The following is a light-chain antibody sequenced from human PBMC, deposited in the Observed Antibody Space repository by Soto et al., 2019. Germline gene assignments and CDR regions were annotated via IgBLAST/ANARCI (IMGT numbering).Light chain of an antibody. V-gene: IGLV2-14*01. Sequence: QSALTQPASVAGSPGQSITISCTGTSSDVGGYDYVSWYQQHPGKAPKLIIYEVNNRPSGVSHRFSGSKSGNTASLTISGLQAEDEADYYCSSYTSSSTYVFGSGTKLTVL. CDR1: SSDVGGYDY. CDR2: EVN. CDR3: SSYTSSSTYV. J-gene: IGLJ1*01.